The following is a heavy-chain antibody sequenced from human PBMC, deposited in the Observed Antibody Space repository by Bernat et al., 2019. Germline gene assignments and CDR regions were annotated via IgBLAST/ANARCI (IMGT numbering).Heavy chain of an antibody. D-gene: IGHD3-10*01. V-gene: IGHV3-33*01. CDR2: IWYDGSNK. J-gene: IGHJ4*02. CDR3: RYYGSGSYYDY. Sequence: QVQLVESGGGVVQPGRSLRLSCAASGFTFSSYGMHWVRQAPGKGLEWVAVIWYDGSNKYYADSVKGRFTISRDNSKNTLYLQMNSLRAEDTAVYYCRYYGSGSYYDYWGQGTLLTVSS. CDR1: GFTFSSYG.